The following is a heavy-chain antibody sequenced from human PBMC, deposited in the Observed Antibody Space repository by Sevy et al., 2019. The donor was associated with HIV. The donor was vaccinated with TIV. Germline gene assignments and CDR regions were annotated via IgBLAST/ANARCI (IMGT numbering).Heavy chain of an antibody. CDR1: GFTFTSSA. V-gene: IGHV1-58*01. CDR3: AAEGIAVAGTGGFDY. Sequence: ASVKVSCKASGFTFTSSAVQWVRQARGQRLEWMGWIVVGSGNTNYAQKFQERVTITRDMSTSTAYMELSSLRSEDTAVYYCAAEGIAVAGTGGFDYWGQGTLVTVSS. CDR2: IVVGSGNT. J-gene: IGHJ4*02. D-gene: IGHD6-19*01.